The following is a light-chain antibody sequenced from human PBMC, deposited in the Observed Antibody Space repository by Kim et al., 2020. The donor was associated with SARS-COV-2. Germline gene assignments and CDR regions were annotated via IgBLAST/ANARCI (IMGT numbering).Light chain of an antibody. J-gene: IGKJ5*01. CDR3: QRSSWPIT. V-gene: IGKV3D-11*01. Sequence: SWSPGEGATLSCRASQGVSGFLAWYQQRPGQAPRLLIYDASKRATGIPARFSGSGSGTDFTLTISTLEPEDFAIYYCQRSSWPITFGQGTRLEIK. CDR1: QGVSGF. CDR2: DAS.